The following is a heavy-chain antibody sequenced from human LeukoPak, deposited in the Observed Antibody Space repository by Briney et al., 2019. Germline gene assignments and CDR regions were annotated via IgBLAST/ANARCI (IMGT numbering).Heavy chain of an antibody. CDR1: GGTFISYA. Sequence: ASVKVSCKASGGTFISYAISWVRQAPGKGLEWMGGIIPIFGTANYAQKFQGRVTITAEEATSTAYMELSSLRSEDTAVYYCARERTICWFDPWGQGTLVTVSS. V-gene: IGHV1-69*13. D-gene: IGHD1-14*01. J-gene: IGHJ5*02. CDR2: IIPIFGTA. CDR3: ARERTICWFDP.